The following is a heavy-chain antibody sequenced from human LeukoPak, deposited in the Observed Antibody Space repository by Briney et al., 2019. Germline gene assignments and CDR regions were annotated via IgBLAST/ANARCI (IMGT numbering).Heavy chain of an antibody. CDR2: ISGDGGNT. Sequence: GGSLTLSCAASGFTFDDYAMLWLRHVPGKGLEWVSLISGDGGNTHYGDSVKGRFTISRDNSKNSLYLQMNSLKTEDSALYYCTKDYDYDYACGGTYLAGVFDSWGQGTLVTVSA. D-gene: IGHD5-12*01. CDR3: TKDYDYDYACGGTYLAGVFDS. V-gene: IGHV3-43*02. J-gene: IGHJ4*02. CDR1: GFTFDDYA.